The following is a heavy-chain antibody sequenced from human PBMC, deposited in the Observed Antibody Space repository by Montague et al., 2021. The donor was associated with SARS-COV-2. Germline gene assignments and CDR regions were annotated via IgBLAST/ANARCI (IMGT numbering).Heavy chain of an antibody. D-gene: IGHD6-19*01. CDR1: GGSISSINW. CDR3: ARTGYSSGWHCFDY. J-gene: IGHJ4*02. Sequence: SETLSLTCVVSGGSISSINWWSWVRQPPGKGLEWIGEIYHSGSTNYNPSLKSRVIISVDKSKNQFSLKLSSVTAADTAVYYCARTGYSSGWHCFDYWGQGTLVTVSS. CDR2: IYHSGST. V-gene: IGHV4-4*02.